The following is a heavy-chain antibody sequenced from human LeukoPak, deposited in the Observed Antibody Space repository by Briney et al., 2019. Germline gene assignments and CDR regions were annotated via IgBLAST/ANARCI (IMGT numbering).Heavy chain of an antibody. CDR1: GGSLSGYY. CDR3: ARLEYYGSGSYYPDY. V-gene: IGHV4-59*01. J-gene: IGHJ4*02. CDR2: IDYSGSN. Sequence: SETLSLTCTVSGGSLSGYYWSWIRQPPGKGLEWIGYIDYSGSNNYNPSLKSRVTISVDTSKNQFSLKLSSVTAADTAVYYCARLEYYGSGSYYPDYWGQGTLVTVSS. D-gene: IGHD3-10*01.